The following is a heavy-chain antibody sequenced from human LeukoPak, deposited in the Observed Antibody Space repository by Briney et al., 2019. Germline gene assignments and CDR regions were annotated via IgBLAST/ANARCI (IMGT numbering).Heavy chain of an antibody. Sequence: GRSLRLSCAASGFTFSSYGMHWVRLAPGKGLEWVAVIWYDGSNKYYADSVKGRFTISRDNSKNTLYLQMNSLRAEDTAVYYCARPQGPYYDILTGSDWFDPWGQGTLVTVSS. D-gene: IGHD3-9*01. V-gene: IGHV3-33*01. CDR2: IWYDGSNK. CDR3: ARPQGPYYDILTGSDWFDP. J-gene: IGHJ5*02. CDR1: GFTFSSYG.